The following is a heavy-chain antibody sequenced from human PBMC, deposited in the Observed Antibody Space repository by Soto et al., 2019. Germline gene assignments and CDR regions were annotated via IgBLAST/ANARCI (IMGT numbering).Heavy chain of an antibody. CDR3: AKDYGGYGYSGYAGFDY. V-gene: IGHV3-30*18. CDR2: ISYDGSNK. Sequence: PGGSLRLSCAASGFTFSSYGMHWVRQAPDKGLEWVAVISYDGSNKYYADSVKGRFTISRDNSKNTLYLQMNSLRAEDTAVYYCAKDYGGYGYSGYAGFDYWGQGTLVTVSS. D-gene: IGHD5-12*01. CDR1: GFTFSSYG. J-gene: IGHJ4*02.